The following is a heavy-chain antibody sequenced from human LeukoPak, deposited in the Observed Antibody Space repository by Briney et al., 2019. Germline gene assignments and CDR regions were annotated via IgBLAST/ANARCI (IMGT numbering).Heavy chain of an antibody. CDR3: AKSSSYDSSGSDY. Sequence: GGSLRLSCAASGFTFDDYAMHWVRQAPGKGLEWVSGISWNSGSIGYADSVKGRFTISRDNAKNSLYLQMNSLRAEDTALYYCAKSSSYDSSGSDYWDQGTLVTVSS. D-gene: IGHD3-22*01. V-gene: IGHV3-9*01. CDR2: ISWNSGSI. CDR1: GFTFDDYA. J-gene: IGHJ4*02.